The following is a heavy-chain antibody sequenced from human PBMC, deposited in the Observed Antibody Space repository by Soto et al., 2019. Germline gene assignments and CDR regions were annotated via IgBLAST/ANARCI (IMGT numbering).Heavy chain of an antibody. CDR1: GGTFSSYA. D-gene: IGHD5-18*01. Sequence: SVEVSCKASGGTFSSYAISWVRQAPVQGLEWMGGIIPIFGTANYAQKFQGRVTITADESTSTAYMELSSLRSEDTAVYYCARGNERSYGWYYFDYWGQGTLVTVSS. V-gene: IGHV1-69*13. CDR2: IIPIFGTA. J-gene: IGHJ4*02. CDR3: ARGNERSYGWYYFDY.